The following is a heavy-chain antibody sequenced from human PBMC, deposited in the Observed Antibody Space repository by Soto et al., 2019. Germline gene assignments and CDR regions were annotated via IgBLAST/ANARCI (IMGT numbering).Heavy chain of an antibody. Sequence: GGSLRLSCAASGFTFSSYAMSWVRQAPGKGLEWVSAISGSGGSTYYADSLKGRFSISRDNSKNTLYLQMNNLRAEDTALYYCAKDWRYCSSTSCPHAEYFQHWGQGTLVTVSS. D-gene: IGHD2-2*01. CDR3: AKDWRYCSSTSCPHAEYFQH. CDR2: ISGSGGST. CDR1: GFTFSSYA. J-gene: IGHJ1*01. V-gene: IGHV3-23*01.